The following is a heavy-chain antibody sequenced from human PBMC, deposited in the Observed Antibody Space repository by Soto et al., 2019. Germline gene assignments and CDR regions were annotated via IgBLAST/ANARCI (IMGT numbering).Heavy chain of an antibody. CDR3: ARHGTYGDYVGS. CDR1: GFTFSDYY. CDR2: ISRSGGTI. D-gene: IGHD4-17*01. V-gene: IGHV3-11*01. Sequence: VQLVESGGGLVQPGGSLRLSCAASGFTFSDYYMSWFRQAPGKGLEWVSYISRSGGTIYYADSVKGRFTIYRDNAKNSLYLQMSSLRAEDTAVYYCARHGTYGDYVGSWGQGTLVAVSS. J-gene: IGHJ4*02.